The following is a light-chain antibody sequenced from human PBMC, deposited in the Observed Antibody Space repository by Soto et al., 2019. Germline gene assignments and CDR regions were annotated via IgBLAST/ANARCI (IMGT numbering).Light chain of an antibody. V-gene: IGKV3-20*01. Sequence: EIVLTQSPGTLSLSPGERATLSCRASQSVSSSYLASYQQKPGQAPRLLIYGASSRATGIPDRLSGSGSGTDVTLTISRLEREDFAVDYCQQYGSSPVTFGQRTKVEIK. CDR1: QSVSSSY. CDR2: GAS. J-gene: IGKJ1*01. CDR3: QQYGSSPVT.